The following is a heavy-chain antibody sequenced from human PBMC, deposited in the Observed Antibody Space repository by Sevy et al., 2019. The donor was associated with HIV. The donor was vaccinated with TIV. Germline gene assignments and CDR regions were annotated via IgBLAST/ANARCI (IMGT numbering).Heavy chain of an antibody. CDR3: ARGGRQRIVVPVRY. V-gene: IGHV3-21*01. CDR2: ISSSSSYI. J-gene: IGHJ4*02. CDR1: GFTFSSYS. Sequence: GGSLRLSCAASGFTFSSYSMNWVRQAPGKGLEWVSSISSSSSYIYYADSVKGRFTISRDNAKNSLYLQMNSLRAEDTAVYYCARGGRQRIVVPVRYWGQGTLVTVSS. D-gene: IGHD3-22*01.